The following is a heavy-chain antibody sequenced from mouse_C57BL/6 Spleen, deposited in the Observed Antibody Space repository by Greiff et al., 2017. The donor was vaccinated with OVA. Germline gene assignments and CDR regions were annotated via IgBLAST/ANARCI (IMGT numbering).Heavy chain of an antibody. CDR3: ASIKYYYASRYFDV. CDR1: GYTFTDYY. Sequence: VQLQQSGPELVKPGASVKISCKASGYTFTDYYMNWVKQSHGKSLEWIGDINPNNGGTSYNQKFKGKATLTVDKSSSTAYMELRSLTSEDSAVYYCASIKYYYASRYFDVWGTGTTVTVSS. V-gene: IGHV1-26*01. J-gene: IGHJ1*03. D-gene: IGHD1-1*01. CDR2: INPNNGGT.